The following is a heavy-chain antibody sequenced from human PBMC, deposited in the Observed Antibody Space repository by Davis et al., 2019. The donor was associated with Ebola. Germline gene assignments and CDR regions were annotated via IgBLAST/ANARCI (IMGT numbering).Heavy chain of an antibody. CDR1: GYSFTSYW. CDR2: IDPSDSYT. V-gene: IGHV5-10-1*01. D-gene: IGHD2-15*01. CDR3: ARHVYCSGGSCLGNGMDV. J-gene: IGHJ6*02. Sequence: GESLKISCKGSGYSFTSYWISWVRQMPGKGLAWMGRIDPSDSYTNYSPSFQGHVTISADKSISTAYLQWSSLKASDTAMYYCARHVYCSGGSCLGNGMDVWGQGTTVTVSS.